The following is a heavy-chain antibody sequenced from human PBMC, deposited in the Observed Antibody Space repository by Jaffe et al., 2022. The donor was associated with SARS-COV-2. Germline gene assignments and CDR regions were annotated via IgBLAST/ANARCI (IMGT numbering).Heavy chain of an antibody. CDR2: IKTNTGSP. V-gene: IGHV7-4-1*02. D-gene: IGHD3-22*01. J-gene: IGHJ4*02. CDR3: ARAISHGSGYYY. CDR1: GYTFASFA. Sequence: QVQLVQSGSELKKPGASVKVSCKASGYTFASFAMSWVRQAPGQGLEWMGWIKTNTGSPTYAQGFTGRFVFSSDTSVSTAYLQISSLQAEDTAVYYCARAISHGSGYYYWGQGTLVTVSS.